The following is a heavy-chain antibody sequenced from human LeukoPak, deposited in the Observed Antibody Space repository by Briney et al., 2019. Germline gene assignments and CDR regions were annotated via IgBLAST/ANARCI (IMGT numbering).Heavy chain of an antibody. Sequence: TGGSLRLSCAASGFTFSSYGMHWVRQAPGKGLEWVAVIWYDGSNKYYADSVKGRFTISRDNSKNTLYPQMNSLRAEDTAVYYCAKDPIRDSLLGYCSSTSCYAVGGYFDYWGQGTLVTVSS. CDR3: AKDPIRDSLLGYCSSTSCYAVGGYFDY. CDR2: IWYDGSNK. CDR1: GFTFSSYG. V-gene: IGHV3-33*06. J-gene: IGHJ4*02. D-gene: IGHD2-2*01.